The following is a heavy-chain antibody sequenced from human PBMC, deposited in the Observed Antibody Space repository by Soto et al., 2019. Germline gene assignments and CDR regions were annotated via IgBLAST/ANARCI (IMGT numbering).Heavy chain of an antibody. J-gene: IGHJ4*02. CDR3: ATHCNGGDCYLGFDY. CDR1: GITFSYYW. D-gene: IGHD2-15*01. Sequence: GSLRLSCAASGITFSYYWMSWVRQAPGKGLEWVANIKQDGSEKYYVDSVKGRFTISRDNAKTSLYLQMNSLRAEDTAVYYCATHCNGGDCYLGFDYWGQGTLVTVSS. V-gene: IGHV3-7*01. CDR2: IKQDGSEK.